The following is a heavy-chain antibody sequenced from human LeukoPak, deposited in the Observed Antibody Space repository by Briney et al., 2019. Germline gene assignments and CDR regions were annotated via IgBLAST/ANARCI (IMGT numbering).Heavy chain of an antibody. V-gene: IGHV3-30*18. Sequence: GGSLRLSCAASGFTFSNYGMHWVRQAPGKGLEWVAVISYDGSNKYYADSVKGRFTISRDNSKNTLYLQMNSLRAEDTAVYYCAKLLTTVTTSDYWGQGTLVTVSS. J-gene: IGHJ4*02. CDR1: GFTFSNYG. CDR2: ISYDGSNK. CDR3: AKLLTTVTTSDY. D-gene: IGHD4-17*01.